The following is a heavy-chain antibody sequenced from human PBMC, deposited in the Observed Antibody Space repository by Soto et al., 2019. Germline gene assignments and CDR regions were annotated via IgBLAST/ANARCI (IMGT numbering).Heavy chain of an antibody. V-gene: IGHV3-23*01. CDR3: AKDSNKYSSSLRGRYFDY. CDR1: GFPFSSYV. J-gene: IGHJ4*02. CDR2: ITGGGSNT. D-gene: IGHD4-4*01. Sequence: EVQLLESGGGLVQRGGSLRLSCAASGFPFSSYVMSWVRQAPGKGLEWVSGITGGGSNTFYADSVKGRFTISRDNSKNTLFLQTNSLGAEDTAVYYCAKDSNKYSSSLRGRYFDYWGQGIGVTVSS.